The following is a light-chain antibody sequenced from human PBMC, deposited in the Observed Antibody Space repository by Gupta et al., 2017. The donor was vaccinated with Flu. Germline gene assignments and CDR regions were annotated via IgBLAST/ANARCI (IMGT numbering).Light chain of an antibody. V-gene: IGLV2-11*01. CDR1: SSDVGGYNY. Sequence: QSALTQPRSVSGSPGQSVTISCTGTSSDVGGYNYVSCYQQHPGKAPKLMIYDVSKRPSGVPDRFSGSKSGNTAYLTISGLQAEDEADYYCCSYAGSYTWVFGGGTKLTVL. J-gene: IGLJ3*02. CDR2: DVS. CDR3: CSYAGSYTWV.